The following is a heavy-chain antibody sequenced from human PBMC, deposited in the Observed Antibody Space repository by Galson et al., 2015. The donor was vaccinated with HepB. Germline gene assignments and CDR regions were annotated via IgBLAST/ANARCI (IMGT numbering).Heavy chain of an antibody. CDR2: INSDGSTT. CDR3: ARWDCGGVCSSTY. CDR1: GFTFTGYW. D-gene: IGHD2-21*02. J-gene: IGHJ4*02. V-gene: IGHV3-74*01. Sequence: SLRLSCAASGFTFTGYWMTWVRQAPGKGLVWVSRINSDGSTTNYADSVKGRFTISRDNAKNTLYLQMNSLRAEDTAVYYCARWDCGGVCSSTYWGQGTLVTVSS.